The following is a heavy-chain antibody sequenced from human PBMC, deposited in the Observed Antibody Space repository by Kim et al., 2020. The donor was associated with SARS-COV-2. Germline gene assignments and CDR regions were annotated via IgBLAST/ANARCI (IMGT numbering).Heavy chain of an antibody. D-gene: IGHD1-26*01. CDR3: ARVPRGRWLQSLRGFDY. CDR2: INHSGST. CDR1: GGSFSGYY. J-gene: IGHJ4*02. Sequence: SETLSLTCAVYGGSFSGYYWSWIRQPPGKGLEWIGEINHSGSTNYNPSLKSRVTISVDTSKNQFSLKLSSVTAADTAVYYCARVPRGRWLQSLRGFDYWGQGTLVTVSS. V-gene: IGHV4-34*01.